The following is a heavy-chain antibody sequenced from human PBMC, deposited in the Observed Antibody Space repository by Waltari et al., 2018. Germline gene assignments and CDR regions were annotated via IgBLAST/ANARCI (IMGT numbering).Heavy chain of an antibody. CDR1: GYSISSGYY. D-gene: IGHD4-17*01. J-gene: IGHJ4*02. CDR2: IYHSGGT. V-gene: IGHV4-38-2*01. Sequence: QVQLQESGPGLVKPSETLSLTCAVSGYSISSGYYWGWIRQPPGKGLEWIGSIYHSGGTYYNPSLKSRFTISVDTSKNQFSLKLSSVTAADTAVYYCARGSYGDYVGYWGQGTLVTVSS. CDR3: ARGSYGDYVGY.